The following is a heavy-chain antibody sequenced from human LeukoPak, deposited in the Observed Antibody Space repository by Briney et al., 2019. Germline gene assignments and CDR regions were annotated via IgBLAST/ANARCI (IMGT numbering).Heavy chain of an antibody. CDR1: GFTFSSYS. CDR2: ISRSSSYI. CDR3: ARDSLGWSGYTDY. V-gene: IGHV3-21*01. D-gene: IGHD3-3*01. Sequence: GGSLRLSCAASGFTFSSYSMNWVRQAPGKGLEWVSSISRSSSYIYYADSVKGRFTISRDNAKNSLYLQMNSLRAEDTAVYYCARDSLGWSGYTDYWGQGTLVTVSS. J-gene: IGHJ4*02.